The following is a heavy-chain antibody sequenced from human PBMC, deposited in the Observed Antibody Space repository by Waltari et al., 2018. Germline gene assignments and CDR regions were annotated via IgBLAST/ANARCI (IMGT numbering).Heavy chain of an antibody. D-gene: IGHD4-17*01. Sequence: QVQLVQSGAEVKKPGSSVKVSCKASGGTFSSYAISWVRQAPGQGLEGMGRSSPSLGIANTAKKFHGGVTITADKSTSTAYMELSSLRSEDTAVYYCARTYGGYGNWFDPWGQGTLVTVSS. V-gene: IGHV1-69*04. CDR1: GGTFSSYA. CDR2: SSPSLGIA. CDR3: ARTYGGYGNWFDP. J-gene: IGHJ5*02.